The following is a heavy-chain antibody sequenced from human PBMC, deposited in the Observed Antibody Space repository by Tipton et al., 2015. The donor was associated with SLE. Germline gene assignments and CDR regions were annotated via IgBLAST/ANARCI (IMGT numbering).Heavy chain of an antibody. CDR1: GGSISSTY. D-gene: IGHD2-8*01. CDR3: ARGMLTWRGAIIGVDV. CDR2: ISDGGGT. V-gene: IGHV4-59*08. J-gene: IGHJ6*02. Sequence: LRLSCSVSGGSISSTYWIWIRQSPGKGLEWIGYISDGGGTNHNPSLKSRVTISVDPAKNQFSLKLTSVTAADTAVYYCARGMLTWRGAIIGVDVWGQGTSVNVSS.